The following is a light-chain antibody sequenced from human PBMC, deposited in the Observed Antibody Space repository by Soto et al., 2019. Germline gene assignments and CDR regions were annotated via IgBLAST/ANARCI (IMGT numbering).Light chain of an antibody. J-gene: IGKJ5*01. CDR1: QSISTY. CDR3: QQRSQWPPMT. Sequence: EILLTQSPVTLSLSPGQGATLSCRASQSISTYLAWYQVKPGQAPRLLIYDASSRATGVPARFSGSGSGTDFSLTISSLEPEDVAVYYCQQRSQWPPMTFGQGTRLEMK. CDR2: DAS. V-gene: IGKV3-11*01.